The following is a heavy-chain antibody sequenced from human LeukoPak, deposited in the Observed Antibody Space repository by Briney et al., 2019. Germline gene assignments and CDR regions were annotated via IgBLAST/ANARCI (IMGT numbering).Heavy chain of an antibody. CDR3: ARGTRNAFDS. V-gene: IGHV6-1*01. J-gene: IGHJ4*02. Sequence: SQTLSLTCVISGDGVSTNNAAAWNWLRQSPSRGLEWLGRTYYRSKWFNEYAISVKSRMLINADTSRNQFSLQLNSVTPEDTAMYYCARGTRNAFDSWGQGTLVTVSS. CDR2: TYYRSKWFN. CDR1: GDGVSTNNAAA. D-gene: IGHD2-2*01.